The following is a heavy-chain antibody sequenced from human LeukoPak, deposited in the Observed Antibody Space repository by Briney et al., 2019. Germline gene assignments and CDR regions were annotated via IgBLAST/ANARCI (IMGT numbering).Heavy chain of an antibody. J-gene: IGHJ4*02. CDR3: ARVGYYYANSGYYAPFDY. V-gene: IGHV3-7*01. D-gene: IGHD3-22*01. Sequence: QPGGSLRLSCAASGFTFSTYWMGWVRQAPGKGLEWVANIKKDGSEKYYVDSVKGRFTISRDNAKNSLSLQMNSLRAEDTAVYYCARVGYYYANSGYYAPFDYWGQGTLVTVSS. CDR2: IKKDGSEK. CDR1: GFTFSTYW.